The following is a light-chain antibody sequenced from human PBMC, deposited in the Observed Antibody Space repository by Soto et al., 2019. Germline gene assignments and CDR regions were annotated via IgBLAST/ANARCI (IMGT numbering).Light chain of an antibody. CDR3: QQRNDRPPWT. CDR1: QSIGLA. CDR2: DAY. Sequence: ELVLTQSPATLSLSPGERATLSCRASQSIGLAIAWYQHKPGQAPRLLIFDAYQRATGIPATFRGSGSGTDFTLSISSLEPEDFAVYYCQQRNDRPPWTFGQGTKVDIK. V-gene: IGKV3-11*01. J-gene: IGKJ1*01.